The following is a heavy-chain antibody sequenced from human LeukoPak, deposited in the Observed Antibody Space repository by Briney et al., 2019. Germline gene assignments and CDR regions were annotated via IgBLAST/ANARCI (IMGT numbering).Heavy chain of an antibody. V-gene: IGHV3-7*01. D-gene: IGHD4-17*01. Sequence: GGSLRLSCAASEFTFSGYWMSWVRQAPGKGLEWVANIKQDGSEKYYVDSVKGRFTISRDNAKNSLYLQMNSLRAEDTAVYYCARDRSVDYGDYYYFDYWGQGTLVTVSS. J-gene: IGHJ4*02. CDR3: ARDRSVDYGDYYYFDY. CDR1: EFTFSGYW. CDR2: IKQDGSEK.